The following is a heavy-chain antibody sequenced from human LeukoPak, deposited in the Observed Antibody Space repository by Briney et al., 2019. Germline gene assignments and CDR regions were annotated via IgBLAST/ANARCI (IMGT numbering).Heavy chain of an antibody. D-gene: IGHD5-18*01. CDR2: IYYSGST. CDR1: GGSISSSSYY. V-gene: IGHV4-39*01. J-gene: IGHJ4*02. CDR3: ARRNARNTAIDY. Sequence: KPSETLSLTCTVSGGSISSSSYYWGWIRQPPGKGLEWIGSIYYSGSTYYNPSLKSRVTISVDTSKNQFSLKLSSVTAADTAVYYCARRNARNTAIDYWGQGTLVTVFS.